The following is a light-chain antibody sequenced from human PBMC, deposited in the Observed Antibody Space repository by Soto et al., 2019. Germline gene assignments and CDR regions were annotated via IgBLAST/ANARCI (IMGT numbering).Light chain of an antibody. V-gene: IGKV3-15*01. Sequence: EIVMTQSPATLSVSPGERATLSCRASQSVGSHLAWYQQKPGQAPRLLIYGASTRAPGIPARFSGSGSGTDFTLTISSQQSEDFAVYYCQQYNNWRTFGQGTKVEIK. J-gene: IGKJ1*01. CDR3: QQYNNWRT. CDR2: GAS. CDR1: QSVGSH.